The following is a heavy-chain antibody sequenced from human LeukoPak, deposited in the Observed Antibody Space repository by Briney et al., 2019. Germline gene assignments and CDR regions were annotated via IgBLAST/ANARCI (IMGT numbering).Heavy chain of an antibody. D-gene: IGHD2-15*01. CDR1: GGSISGSSYY. CDR2: IYYSGSS. J-gene: IGHJ4*02. V-gene: IGHV4-39*01. CDR3: ARGPLLGVFNY. Sequence: PSETLSLTCTVSGGSISGSSYYRGWIRQPPGKGLEWIGNIYYSGSSYYNPSLKSRVTISVDTSKNQFSLTLSSVTAADTAVYYCARGPLLGVFNYWGQGTLVTVSS.